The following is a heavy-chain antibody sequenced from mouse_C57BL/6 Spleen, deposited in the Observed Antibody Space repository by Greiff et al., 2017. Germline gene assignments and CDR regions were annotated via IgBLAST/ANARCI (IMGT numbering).Heavy chain of an antibody. J-gene: IGHJ4*01. D-gene: IGHD2-3*01. V-gene: IGHV1-82*01. CDR1: GYAFSSSW. CDR3: ARWLLLYYAMDY. CDR2: IYPGDGDT. Sequence: VQLQQSGPELVKPGASVKISCKASGYAFSSSWMNWVKQRPGKGLEWIGRIYPGDGDTNYNGKFNGKATLTADKSSSTAYMQLSSLTSEDSAVYFCARWLLLYYAMDYWGQGTSVTVSS.